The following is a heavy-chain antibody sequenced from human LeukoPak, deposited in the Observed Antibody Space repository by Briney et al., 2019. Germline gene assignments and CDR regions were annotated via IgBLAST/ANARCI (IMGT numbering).Heavy chain of an antibody. Sequence: PGRSLRLSCAASGFTFSSYGMHWVRQAPGKGLERVAVIWYDGSNKYYADSVKGRFTISRDNSKNTLYLQMNSLRAEDTAVYYCARDTEATYDYWGQGTLVTVSS. CDR2: IWYDGSNK. CDR1: GFTFSSYG. J-gene: IGHJ4*02. V-gene: IGHV3-33*01. CDR3: ARDTEATYDY. D-gene: IGHD5-12*01.